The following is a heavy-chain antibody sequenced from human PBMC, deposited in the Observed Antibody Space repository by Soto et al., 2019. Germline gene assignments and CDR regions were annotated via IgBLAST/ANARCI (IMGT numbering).Heavy chain of an antibody. Sequence: ASVKVSCKASGYTFTSYGISWVRQAPGQGLEWMGWISAYNGNTNYAQKLQGRVTMTTDTSTSTAYMELRSLRSDDTAVYYCARRLLWFGDYYYMDVWGKGTTVTVSS. V-gene: IGHV1-18*01. CDR3: ARRLLWFGDYYYMDV. D-gene: IGHD3-10*01. CDR2: ISAYNGNT. CDR1: GYTFTSYG. J-gene: IGHJ6*03.